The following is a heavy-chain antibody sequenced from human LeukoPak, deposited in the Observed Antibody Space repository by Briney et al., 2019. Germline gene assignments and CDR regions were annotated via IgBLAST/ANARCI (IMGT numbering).Heavy chain of an antibody. CDR3: ARDDPVVYATYDH. CDR2: INRDASEK. CDR1: GFTVSSNY. J-gene: IGHJ4*02. Sequence: GGSLRLSYAASGFTVSSNYMSWVRQAPGKGLEWVANINRDASEKYYADSVKGRFTISRDNAKSSLFLQMTSLRADDTAVYYCARDDPVVYATYDHWGQGTLVTVSS. D-gene: IGHD2-8*02. V-gene: IGHV3-7*01.